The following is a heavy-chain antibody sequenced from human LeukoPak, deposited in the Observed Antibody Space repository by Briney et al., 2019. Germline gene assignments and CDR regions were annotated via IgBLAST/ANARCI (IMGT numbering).Heavy chain of an antibody. D-gene: IGHD2-15*01. Sequence: GGSLRLSCAASGFTFSSYSMYWVRQAPGKGLEWVSFISSDSSYIYYADSVKGRFTISRDNAKNSLYLQMNSLRAEDTAVCYCARDQSRDDCSGGSCYYYYCGMYVWGQGTTVTVSS. CDR3: ARDQSRDDCSGGSCYYYYCGMYV. CDR2: ISSDSSYI. J-gene: IGHJ6*02. CDR1: GFTFSSYS. V-gene: IGHV3-21*01.